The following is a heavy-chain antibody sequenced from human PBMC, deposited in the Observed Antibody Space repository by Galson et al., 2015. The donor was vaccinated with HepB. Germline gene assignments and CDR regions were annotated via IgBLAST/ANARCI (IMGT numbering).Heavy chain of an antibody. D-gene: IGHD1-26*01. J-gene: IGHJ4*02. V-gene: IGHV3-7*01. CDR2: IRQDGSEK. CDR3: ARDEPSGSYRFDS. Sequence: SLRLSCAASGFTFSSYWMGWVRQAPGKGLEWVANIRQDGSEKYYVDSVKGRFTISRDNAKNSLYLRMNSLRAEDTAVYYCARDEPSGSYRFDSWGQGALVTVSS. CDR1: GFTFSSYW.